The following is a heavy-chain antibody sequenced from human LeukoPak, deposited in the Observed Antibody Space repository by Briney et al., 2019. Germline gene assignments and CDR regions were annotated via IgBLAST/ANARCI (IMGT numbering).Heavy chain of an antibody. V-gene: IGHV3-74*01. Sequence: PGGSLRLPCAASGFTFSSYWMHWVRQAPGKGLVWVSRINSDGSSTSYADSVKGRFTISRDNAKNTLYLQMNSLRAEDTAVYYCARERLRGGFGPWGQGTLVTVSS. J-gene: IGHJ5*02. D-gene: IGHD2-21*01. CDR3: ARERLRGGFGP. CDR1: GFTFSSYW. CDR2: INSDGSST.